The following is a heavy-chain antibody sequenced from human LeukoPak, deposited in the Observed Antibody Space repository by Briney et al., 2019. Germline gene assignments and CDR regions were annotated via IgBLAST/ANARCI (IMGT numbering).Heavy chain of an antibody. Sequence: ASVKVSCKASGYTFTNYGISWVRRAPGQGLEWMGWISGYSGNTQYAQKLQGRVTMTTDTSTTTAYMELRSLRSDDTAVYYCARPVVSGNFDFWGQGTLVTVSS. CDR3: ARPVVSGNFDF. J-gene: IGHJ4*02. D-gene: IGHD5/OR15-5a*01. CDR2: ISGYSGNT. V-gene: IGHV1-18*01. CDR1: GYTFTNYG.